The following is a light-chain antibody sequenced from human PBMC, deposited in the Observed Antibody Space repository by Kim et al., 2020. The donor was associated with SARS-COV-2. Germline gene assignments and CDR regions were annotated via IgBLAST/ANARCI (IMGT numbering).Light chain of an antibody. CDR3: GTWDTSLPVGV. V-gene: IGLV1-51*01. Sequence: QSVLTQPPSVSAAPGQKVNISCSGSSSNIGSYCVSWYRQFPGTAPELLIYDNNKRPSGIPDRFSGSKSGRTASLGITGLQPGDEADYYCGTWDTSLPVGVFGGGTQLTVL. CDR2: DNN. CDR1: SSNIGSYC. J-gene: IGLJ3*02.